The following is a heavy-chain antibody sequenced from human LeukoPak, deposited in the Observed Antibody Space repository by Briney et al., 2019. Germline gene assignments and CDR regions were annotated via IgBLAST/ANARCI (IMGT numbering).Heavy chain of an antibody. Sequence: KPSETLSLTCTVSGGSISSYYWSWIRQPPGKGLEWIGYIYYSGSTNYNPSLKSRVTISVDTSKNQFSLKLSSVTAADTAVYYCASVVPAVNWFDPWGQGTLVTVSS. CDR1: GGSISSYY. CDR2: IYYSGST. J-gene: IGHJ5*02. V-gene: IGHV4-59*01. CDR3: ASVVPAVNWFDP. D-gene: IGHD2-2*01.